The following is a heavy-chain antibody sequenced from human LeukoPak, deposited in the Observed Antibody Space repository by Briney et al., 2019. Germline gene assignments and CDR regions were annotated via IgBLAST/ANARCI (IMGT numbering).Heavy chain of an antibody. Sequence: SETLSLTCTVSGGSMNSYYWSWIRQPAGKGLEWIGRIYSTGTTNYNPSLKSRVTMSIDASKNQFSLKLSSVTAADTAVYFCARGSSGYYREDYWGRGTLVTVSS. CDR1: GGSMNSYY. D-gene: IGHD3-22*01. CDR2: IYSTGTT. V-gene: IGHV4-4*07. J-gene: IGHJ4*02. CDR3: ARGSSGYYREDY.